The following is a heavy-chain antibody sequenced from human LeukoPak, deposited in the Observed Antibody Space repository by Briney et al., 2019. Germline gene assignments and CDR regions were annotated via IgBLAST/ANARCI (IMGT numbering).Heavy chain of an antibody. CDR2: INHSGST. J-gene: IGHJ6*03. Sequence: PSETLSLTCAVYGGSFSGYYWSWIRQPPGKGLEWIGEINHSGSTNYNPSLKSRVTISVDTSKNQFSLKLSSVTAADTAVYYCARVYGDSPSDYYYYYMDVWGKGTTVTVSS. V-gene: IGHV4-34*01. CDR1: GGSFSGYY. D-gene: IGHD4-17*01. CDR3: ARVYGDSPSDYYYYYMDV.